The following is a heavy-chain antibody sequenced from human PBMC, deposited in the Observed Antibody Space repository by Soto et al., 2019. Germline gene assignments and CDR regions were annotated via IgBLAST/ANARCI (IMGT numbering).Heavy chain of an antibody. CDR1: GGNFSSNG. CDR2: IIPTFGTT. V-gene: IGHV1-69*01. Sequence: QVQLVQSGAEVKKPGSSVKVSCKAPGGNFSSNGIRWVRQAPGQGLEFMGGIIPTFGTTNYAHKFRGRVTITADESTGTAYIELSSLRSDDTAVYYCARASDSTWYNWLDPWGQGTLVTVSA. D-gene: IGHD5-18*01. CDR3: ARASDSTWYNWLDP. J-gene: IGHJ5*02.